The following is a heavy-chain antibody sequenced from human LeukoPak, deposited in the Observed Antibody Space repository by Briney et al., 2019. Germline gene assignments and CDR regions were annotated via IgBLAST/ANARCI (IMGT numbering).Heavy chain of an antibody. CDR2: IYRSAST. Sequence: WIRNIYRSASTSYNPSLKRRVTISVDKSKNHFCLKVNSVTAADTAVYYCARRHSSGWFYYWGQGTLVTVSS. V-gene: IGHV4-38-2*01. CDR3: ARRHSSGWFYY. D-gene: IGHD6-19*01. J-gene: IGHJ4*02.